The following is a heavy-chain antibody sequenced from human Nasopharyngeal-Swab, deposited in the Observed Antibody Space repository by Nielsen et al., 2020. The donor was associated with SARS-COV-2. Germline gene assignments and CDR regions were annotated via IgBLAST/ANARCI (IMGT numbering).Heavy chain of an antibody. CDR2: VTRSGDST. CDR1: GFTFNSYG. Sequence: GESLKISCVASGFTFNSYGMYWVRRAPGKGLEYVSGVTRSGDSTSYGASVQGRFTISRDNSQNTVHLQMESLRPEDEAAYYCARGGLGITGITNEFDFWGQGTLVTVSS. V-gene: IGHV3-64*02. D-gene: IGHD1-7*01. J-gene: IGHJ4*02. CDR3: ARGGLGITGITNEFDF.